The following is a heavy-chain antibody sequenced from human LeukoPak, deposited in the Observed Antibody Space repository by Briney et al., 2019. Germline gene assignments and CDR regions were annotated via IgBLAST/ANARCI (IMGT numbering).Heavy chain of an antibody. J-gene: IGHJ4*02. D-gene: IGHD6-13*01. Sequence: GASVTVSCKASGCTFTSYAMNWVRQAPGQGLEWMGWINTNTGNPTYAQGFTGRFVFSLDTSVSTAYLQISSLKAEDTAVYYCARKFSSSWYGVFDYWGQGTLVTVSS. CDR1: GCTFTSYA. CDR3: ARKFSSSWYGVFDY. CDR2: INTNTGNP. V-gene: IGHV7-4-1*02.